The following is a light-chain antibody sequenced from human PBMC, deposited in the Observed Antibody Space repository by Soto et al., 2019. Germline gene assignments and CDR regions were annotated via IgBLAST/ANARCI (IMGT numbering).Light chain of an antibody. CDR3: SSDAGDHNYV. CDR1: SSNVGSYKL. Sequence: QSVLTQPASVSGSPGQSITISCTGTSSNVGSYKLVSWYQQHPGKAPKLMIFEVNKRPSGVSNRFSGSKSGNTASLTVSGLQAEDEADYFCSSDAGDHNYVFGTGTKVTVL. J-gene: IGLJ1*01. CDR2: EVN. V-gene: IGLV2-23*02.